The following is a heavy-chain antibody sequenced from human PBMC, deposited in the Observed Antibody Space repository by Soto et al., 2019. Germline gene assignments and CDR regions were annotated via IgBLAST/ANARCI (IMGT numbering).Heavy chain of an antibody. CDR3: AKGGIYTVTIFDY. CDR1: GFTFSSYA. D-gene: IGHD4-4*01. Sequence: GGSLRLSCAASGFTFSSYAMSWVRQAPGKGLEWVSAISGSGGSTYYADSVKGRFTISRDNSKNTLYLQMNSLRAEEKAVYYCAKGGIYTVTIFDYWGQGTLVTVSS. J-gene: IGHJ4*02. V-gene: IGHV3-23*01. CDR2: ISGSGGST.